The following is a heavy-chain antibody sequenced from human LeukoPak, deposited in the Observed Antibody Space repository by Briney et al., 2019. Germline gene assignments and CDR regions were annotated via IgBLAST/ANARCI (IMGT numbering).Heavy chain of an antibody. V-gene: IGHV3-23*01. J-gene: IGHJ4*02. CDR2: ISGSGGST. CDR1: GFTFSSYA. Sequence: GGSLRLSCAASGFTFSSYAMSWVRQAPGKGLEWVSAISGSGGSTYYADSVKGRFTISRDNSKNTLYLQMNSLRAEDTAVYYCAKGGLYYYDSSGYFDYWGQGTLVTVSS. CDR3: AKGGLYYYDSSGYFDY. D-gene: IGHD3-22*01.